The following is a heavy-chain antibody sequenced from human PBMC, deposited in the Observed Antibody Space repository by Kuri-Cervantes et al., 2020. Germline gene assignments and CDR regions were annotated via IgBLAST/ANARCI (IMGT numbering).Heavy chain of an antibody. V-gene: IGHV5-51*01. CDR3: ARGHSFEAFDI. J-gene: IGHJ3*02. Sequence: GGSLRLSCKGSGYSFTSYWMGWVRQMPGKGLEWMGIIYPGDSNTSYSPSFQGQVTISADKSISTAHLQWSSLKASDTAMYYCARGHSFEAFDIWGQGTMVTVSS. D-gene: IGHD2-21*01. CDR1: GYSFTSYW. CDR2: IYPGDSNT.